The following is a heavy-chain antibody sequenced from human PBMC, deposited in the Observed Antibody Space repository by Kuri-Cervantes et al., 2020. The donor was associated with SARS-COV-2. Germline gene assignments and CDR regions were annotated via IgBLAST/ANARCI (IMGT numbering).Heavy chain of an antibody. V-gene: IGHV4-59*01. CDR1: GGSISSYY. J-gene: IGHJ5*02. CDR2: IYYSGST. CDR3: ARGGYVAVAGRFDP. D-gene: IGHD6-19*01. Sequence: SETLSLTCTVSGGSISSYYWSWTRQPPGKGLEWIGYIYYSGSTNYNPSLKSRVTISVDTSKNQFSLKLSSVTAADTAVYYCARGGYVAVAGRFDPWGQGTLVTVSS.